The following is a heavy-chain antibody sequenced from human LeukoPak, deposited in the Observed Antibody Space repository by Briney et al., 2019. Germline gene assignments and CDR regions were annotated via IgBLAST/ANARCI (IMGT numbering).Heavy chain of an antibody. V-gene: IGHV3-7*01. J-gene: IGHJ6*04. CDR3: AREWNYYGSGIMDV. CDR2: IKQDGGEK. D-gene: IGHD3-10*01. Sequence: PGGSLRLSCAASGFTFSSYWMSCVRDAPGKGLEWVANIKQDGGEKYYVGSVKGRFTVSRDNAKNSLYLQMNSLRAEDTAVYYCAREWNYYGSGIMDVWGKGTTVTVSS. CDR1: GFTFSSYW.